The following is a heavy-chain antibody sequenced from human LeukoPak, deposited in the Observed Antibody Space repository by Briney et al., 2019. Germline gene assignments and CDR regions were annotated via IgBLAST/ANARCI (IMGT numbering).Heavy chain of an antibody. V-gene: IGHV4-34*01. CDR2: INHSGST. Sequence: SETLSLTCAVYGGSFSGYYWSWIRQPPGKGLEWIGEINHSGSTSYNPSLKSRVTISVDTSKNQFSLKLSSVTAADTAVYYCARGAEQQLGAVYFDYWGQGTLVTVSS. CDR3: ARGAEQQLGAVYFDY. J-gene: IGHJ4*02. D-gene: IGHD6-13*01. CDR1: GGSFSGYY.